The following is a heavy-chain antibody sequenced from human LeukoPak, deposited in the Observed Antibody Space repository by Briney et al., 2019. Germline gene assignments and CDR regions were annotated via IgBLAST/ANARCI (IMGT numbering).Heavy chain of an antibody. D-gene: IGHD5-24*01. V-gene: IGHV1-8*01. CDR3: ARTDNPAPLGAFDI. CDR2: MNPNSGST. Sequence: ASVKVSCKASGYTFTSYDINWVRQATGQGLEWMGWMNPNSGSTGYAQKFQGRVTMTRNTSISTAYMELSSLRSEDTAVYYCARTDNPAPLGAFDIWGQGTMVTVSS. CDR1: GYTFTSYD. J-gene: IGHJ3*02.